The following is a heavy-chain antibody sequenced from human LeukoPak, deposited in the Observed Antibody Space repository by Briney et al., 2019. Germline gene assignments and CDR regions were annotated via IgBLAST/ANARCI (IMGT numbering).Heavy chain of an antibody. Sequence: SQILSLTCAVSGGSISSGGYSWSWIRQPPGKGLEWIGYIYHSGSTYYNPSLKSRVTISVDRSKNQFSLKLSSVTAADTAVYYCARGQYYYDSSGYYGHTYYFDYWGQGTLVTVSS. CDR1: GGSISSGGYS. CDR3: ARGQYYYDSSGYYGHTYYFDY. J-gene: IGHJ4*02. V-gene: IGHV4-30-2*01. D-gene: IGHD3-22*01. CDR2: IYHSGST.